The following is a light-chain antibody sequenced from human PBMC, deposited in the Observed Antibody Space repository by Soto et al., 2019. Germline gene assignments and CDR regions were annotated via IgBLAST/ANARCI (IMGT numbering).Light chain of an antibody. V-gene: IGKV3-20*01. CDR1: QSVSSSY. CDR2: GAS. Sequence: EIVLTQSPGTLSLSPGERATLSCRASQSVSSSYLAWYQQKPGQAPRLLIYGASSRATGIPDRFSGSGSGTDFTLTISTLQPSDFATYYCQQYNSYPWTFGQGTKV. J-gene: IGKJ1*01. CDR3: QQYNSYPWT.